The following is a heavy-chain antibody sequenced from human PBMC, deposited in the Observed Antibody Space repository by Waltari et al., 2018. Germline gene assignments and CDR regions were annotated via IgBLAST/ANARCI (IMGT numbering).Heavy chain of an antibody. J-gene: IGHJ3*02. D-gene: IGHD6-19*01. CDR1: GLPFGPSV. V-gene: IGHV3-23*01. CDR2: INGGGEST. CDR3: AKEGHSSGRCGAFDI. Sequence: EVQLLESGGGLTQPGGSLRLSCEVSGLPFGPSVMPWFRQAPGKGPEWVSGINGGGESTHYADSVEGRFTISRDNSKNTVYLQLSSLKAEDSGVYYCAKEGHSSGRCGAFDIWGQGTLVTVSS.